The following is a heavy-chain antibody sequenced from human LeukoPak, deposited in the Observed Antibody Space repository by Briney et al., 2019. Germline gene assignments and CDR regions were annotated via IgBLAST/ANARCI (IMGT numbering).Heavy chain of an antibody. CDR2: VDYSGGT. J-gene: IGHJ4*02. V-gene: IGHV4-39*07. D-gene: IGHD6-19*01. Sequence: SETLSLTCTVSGDSFSSVTDYWAWIRQPPGKGLEWIASVDYSGGTYYNPSLESRVAISADMSKNQFSLKLTSVTGADTAVYYCAGERGEEYSSGWYKTNYFDNWGQGIRVTVSS. CDR3: AGERGEEYSSGWYKTNYFDN. CDR1: GDSFSSVTDY.